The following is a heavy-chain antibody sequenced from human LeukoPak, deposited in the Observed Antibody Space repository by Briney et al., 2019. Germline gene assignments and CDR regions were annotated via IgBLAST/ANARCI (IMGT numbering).Heavy chain of an antibody. V-gene: IGHV4-34*01. CDR2: INHSGST. D-gene: IGHD6-13*01. CDR1: GGSFSGYY. Sequence: SETLSLTCAVYGGSFSGYYWSWIRQPPGKGLEWFGEINHSGSTNYNPSLKSRVTISVDTSKNQFSLKLSSVTAADTAVYYCARVTTWGAAAAMGLDYWGQGTLVTVSS. J-gene: IGHJ4*02. CDR3: ARVTTWGAAAAMGLDY.